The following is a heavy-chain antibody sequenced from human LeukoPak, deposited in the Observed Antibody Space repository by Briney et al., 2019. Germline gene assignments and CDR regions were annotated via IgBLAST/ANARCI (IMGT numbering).Heavy chain of an antibody. V-gene: IGHV1-46*03. Sequence: ASVKVSCKASACTFTGYYMHWVRQAPGQGLEWMGTINPSGTSTNYAQKFQGRVTMTGDTSTSTVYIELSGLRSEDTAVYYCAAHLQNWGPFDYWGQGTLVTVSS. CDR3: AAHLQNWGPFDY. CDR1: ACTFTGYY. J-gene: IGHJ4*02. D-gene: IGHD7-27*01. CDR2: INPSGTST.